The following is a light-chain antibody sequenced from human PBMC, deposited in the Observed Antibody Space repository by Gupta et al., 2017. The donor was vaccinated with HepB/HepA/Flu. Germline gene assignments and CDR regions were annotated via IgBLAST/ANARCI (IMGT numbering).Light chain of an antibody. CDR2: EAS. CDR3: QQYGSSPIT. J-gene: IGKJ5*01. CDR1: QSLSSSY. V-gene: IGKV3-20*01. Sequence: EVVLTQSPGTLSYSPGERATPSCRASQSLSSSYFAWYQQKPGQAPRLLIYEASYRATGIPDRFSGRGSGTDGTLTISRLESEDFAVDYCQQYGSSPITFGQGTRLDMK.